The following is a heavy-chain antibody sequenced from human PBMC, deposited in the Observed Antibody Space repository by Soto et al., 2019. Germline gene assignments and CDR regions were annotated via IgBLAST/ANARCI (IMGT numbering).Heavy chain of an antibody. V-gene: IGHV4-34*01. CDR3: ARSRGQILRYFDWLDP. CDR2: INHSGST. CDR1: GGSFSGYY. Sequence: SETLSLTCAVYGGSFSGYYWSWIRQPPGKGLEWIGEINHSGSTNYNPSLKSRVTISVDTSKNQFSLKLSSVTAADTAVYYCARSRGQILRYFDWLDPWGQGTLVTVSS. J-gene: IGHJ5*02. D-gene: IGHD3-9*01.